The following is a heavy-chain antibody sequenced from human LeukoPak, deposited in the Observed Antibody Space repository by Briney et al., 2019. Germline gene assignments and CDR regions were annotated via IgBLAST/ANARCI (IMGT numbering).Heavy chain of an antibody. CDR2: ISSSSSYI. CDR3: AKAQRSSGWYVFDY. J-gene: IGHJ4*02. V-gene: IGHV3-21*04. CDR1: GFTFSSYS. D-gene: IGHD6-19*01. Sequence: PGGSLRLSCAASGFTFSSYSMNWVRQAPGKGLEWVSSISSSSSYIYYADSVKGRFTISRDNAKNSLYLQMNSLRVEDTAVYYCAKAQRSSGWYVFDYWGQGTLVTVSS.